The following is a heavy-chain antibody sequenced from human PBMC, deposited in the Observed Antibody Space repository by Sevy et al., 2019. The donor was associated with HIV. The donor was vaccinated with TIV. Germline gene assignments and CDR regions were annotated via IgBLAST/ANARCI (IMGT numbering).Heavy chain of an antibody. CDR1: GFTFGSYW. J-gene: IGHJ4*02. D-gene: IGHD6-6*01. CDR3: ARLYSSSSGRGLDN. CDR2: IKEDGSGR. V-gene: IGHV3-7*01. Sequence: GGSLRLSCAASGFTFGSYWMTWVRQAPGKGLEWVANIKEDGSGRFYVDSVRGRFTVSRDNARKTLYLQMNNLRGEDTALYYCARLYSSSSGRGLDNWGQGALVTVSS.